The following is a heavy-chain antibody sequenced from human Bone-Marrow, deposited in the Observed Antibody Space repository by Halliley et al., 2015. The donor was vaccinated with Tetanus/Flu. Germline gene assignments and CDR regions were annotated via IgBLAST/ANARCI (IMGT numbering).Heavy chain of an antibody. V-gene: IGHV3-23*01. Sequence: VSGLTTGGGSTYYANSVKGRFTISRDNAKKTLYLEMNSLTVEDTAVYYCVKVVAGSIVWAFDIWGHGTRVTVSS. D-gene: IGHD6-19*01. J-gene: IGHJ3*02. CDR3: VKVVAGSIVWAFDI. CDR2: LTTGGGST.